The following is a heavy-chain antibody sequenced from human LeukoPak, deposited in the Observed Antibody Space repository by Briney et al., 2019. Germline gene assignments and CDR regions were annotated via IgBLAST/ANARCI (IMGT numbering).Heavy chain of an antibody. V-gene: IGHV1-46*01. J-gene: IGHJ4*02. CDR1: GYTFTSYY. D-gene: IGHD3-10*01. CDR3: ARDTPGWATMVRGVISLA. Sequence: GASVKVSCKASGYTFTSYYMHWVRQAPGQGLEWMGIINPSGGSTSYAQKFQGRVTMTRDTSTSTAYMELRSLRSDDTAVYYCARDTPGWATMVRGVISLAWGQGTLVTVSS. CDR2: INPSGGST.